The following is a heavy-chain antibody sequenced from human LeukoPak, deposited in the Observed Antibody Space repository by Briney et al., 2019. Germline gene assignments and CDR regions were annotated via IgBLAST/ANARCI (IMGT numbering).Heavy chain of an antibody. V-gene: IGHV3-13*01. CDR2: IGTAGDT. D-gene: IGHD2/OR15-2a*01. CDR1: GFTFSSYD. Sequence: GSLRLSCSASGFTFSSYDMHWVRQATGKGLEWVSAIGTAGDTYYPGSVKGRFTISRENAKNSLYLQMYSLRAGDTAVYYCARDVNNAFDIWGQGIMVTVSS. CDR3: ARDVNNAFDI. J-gene: IGHJ3*02.